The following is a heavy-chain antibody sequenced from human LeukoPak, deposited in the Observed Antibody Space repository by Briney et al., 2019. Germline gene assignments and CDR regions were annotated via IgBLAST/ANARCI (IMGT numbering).Heavy chain of an antibody. Sequence: SVTVSCKASGYTFTRHGITWVRQAPGQGLEWMGGIIPIFGTANYAQKFQGRVTITADESTSTAYMEPSSLRSEDTAVYYCASPDSSGRPYYGMDVWGQGTTITVSS. CDR2: IIPIFGTA. CDR1: GYTFTRHG. J-gene: IGHJ6*02. CDR3: ASPDSSGRPYYGMDV. D-gene: IGHD6-19*01. V-gene: IGHV1-69*13.